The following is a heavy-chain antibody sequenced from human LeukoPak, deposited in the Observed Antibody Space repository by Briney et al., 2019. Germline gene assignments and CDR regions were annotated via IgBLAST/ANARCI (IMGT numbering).Heavy chain of an antibody. V-gene: IGHV3-20*01. CDR1: GFTFDDYG. Sequence: GGSLRLSCAASGFTFDDYGMSWVRQAPGKGLEWVSGINWNGGSTGYADSVKGRFTISRDNAKSSLYLQMNSLRAEDTALYHCAKSGSYFYYYYMDVWGKGTTVTISS. CDR3: AKSGSYFYYYYMDV. CDR2: INWNGGST. J-gene: IGHJ6*03. D-gene: IGHD1-26*01.